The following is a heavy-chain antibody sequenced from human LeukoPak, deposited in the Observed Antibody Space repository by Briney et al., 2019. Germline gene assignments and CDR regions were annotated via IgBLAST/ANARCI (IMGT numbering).Heavy chain of an antibody. J-gene: IGHJ5*02. V-gene: IGHV7-4-1*02. Sequence: ASVKVSCKASGYTFTSYAMNWERQAPGQGLEWMGWINTNTGNPTYAQGFTGRFVFSLDTSVSTAYLQISSLKAEDTAMYYCARDTKDCSSTSCYINWFDPWGQGTLVTVSS. CDR1: GYTFTSYA. CDR3: ARDTKDCSSTSCYINWFDP. CDR2: INTNTGNP. D-gene: IGHD2-2*02.